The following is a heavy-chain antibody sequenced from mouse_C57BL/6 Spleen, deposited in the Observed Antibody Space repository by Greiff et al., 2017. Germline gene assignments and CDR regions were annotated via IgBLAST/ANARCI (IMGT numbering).Heavy chain of an antibody. V-gene: IGHV7-1*01. J-gene: IGHJ4*01. D-gene: IGHD2-3*01. Sequence: EVKLMESGGGLVQSGRSLRLSCATSGFTFSDFYMEWVRQAPGKGLEWIAASRNKANDYTTEYSASVKGRFIVSRDTSQSILYLQMNALRAEDTAIYYCARDANGYYGGAMDYWGQGTSVTVSS. CDR1: GFTFSDFY. CDR3: ARDANGYYGGAMDY. CDR2: SRNKANDYTT.